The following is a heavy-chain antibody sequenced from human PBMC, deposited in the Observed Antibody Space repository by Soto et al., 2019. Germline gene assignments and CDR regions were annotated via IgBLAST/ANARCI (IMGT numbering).Heavy chain of an antibody. V-gene: IGHV1-18*01. D-gene: IGHD2-15*01. CDR1: GYTFTSYG. Sequence: QVQLVQSGAEVKKPGASVKVSCKASGYTFTSYGISWVRQAPGQGLEWMGWISAYNGNTNYAQKLQGRVTMTTDTSTRTAYMELRSLRSDDTAVYYCARDWEDIVVVVAATPLDYWGQGTLVTVSS. CDR2: ISAYNGNT. CDR3: ARDWEDIVVVVAATPLDY. J-gene: IGHJ4*02.